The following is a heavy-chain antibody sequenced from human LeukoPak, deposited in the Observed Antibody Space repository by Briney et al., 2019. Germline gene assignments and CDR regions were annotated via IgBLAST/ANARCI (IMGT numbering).Heavy chain of an antibody. CDR2: INTNTGNP. V-gene: IGHV7-4-1*02. Sequence: GASVKVSCKASGYTFTSYGISWVRQAPGQGLEWMGWINTNTGNPTYAQGFTGRFVFSLDTSVSTAYLQISSLKAEDTAVYYCASGVGTGDFWSGYYLWGQGTLVTVSS. CDR1: GYTFTSYG. CDR3: ASGVGTGDFWSGYYL. J-gene: IGHJ4*02. D-gene: IGHD3-3*01.